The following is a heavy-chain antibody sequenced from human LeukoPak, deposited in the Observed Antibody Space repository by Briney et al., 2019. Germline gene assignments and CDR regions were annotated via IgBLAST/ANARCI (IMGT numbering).Heavy chain of an antibody. CDR3: AREGVMRAYYYYYYMDV. V-gene: IGHV4-30-4*08. CDR2: IHYTGST. CDR1: GGSISSSDYY. D-gene: IGHD3-16*01. J-gene: IGHJ6*03. Sequence: PSQTLSLTCTDSGGSISSSDYYWSWIRQPPGKSLEWIGYIHYTGSTYYNPSLNSRVTMSVDTSKNQFSLKLSSVTAADTAVYYCAREGVMRAYYYYYYMDVWGKGTTVTVSS.